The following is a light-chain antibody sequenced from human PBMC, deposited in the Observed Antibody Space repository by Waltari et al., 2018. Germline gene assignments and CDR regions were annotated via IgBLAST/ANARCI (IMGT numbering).Light chain of an antibody. CDR3: GAWDSSLSAQL. V-gene: IGLV1-51*01. J-gene: IGLJ2*01. CDR1: SSNIGGYS. Sequence: QSVLTQPPSVSGDPGQRVTISCTGSSSNIGGYSVYCYQQFPGTAPKLLIYDNNKRPSGISDRFSGSKSGTSASLTITGLQPGDEADYYCGAWDSSLSAQLFGGGTRLTVL. CDR2: DNN.